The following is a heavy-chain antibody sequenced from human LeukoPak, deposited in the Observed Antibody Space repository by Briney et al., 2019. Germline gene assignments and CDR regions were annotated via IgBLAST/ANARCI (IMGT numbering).Heavy chain of an antibody. J-gene: IGHJ4*02. Sequence: SVKVSCKASGGTFSSYAISWVRQAPGQGLEWMGGIIPIFGAANYAQKFQGRVTITADKSASTVYMELSSLRSEDTAVYYCARANVDTAPYDYWGQGTLVTVSS. CDR1: GGTFSSYA. CDR2: IIPIFGAA. CDR3: ARANVDTAPYDY. D-gene: IGHD5-18*01. V-gene: IGHV1-69*06.